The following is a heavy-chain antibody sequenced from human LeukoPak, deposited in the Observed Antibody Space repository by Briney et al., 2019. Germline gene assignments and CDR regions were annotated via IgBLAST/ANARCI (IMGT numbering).Heavy chain of an antibody. V-gene: IGHV5-51*01. D-gene: IGHD6-13*01. CDR3: ARTPSNSRGFDY. Sequence: GESLKISCKGSGYSFTSYWIAWVRQMPGKGLECMGIIYPSDSDTGYSPSFQGQVTISADKSISTAYLQWSSLKASDTAMYYCARTPSNSRGFDYWGQGTLVTVSS. J-gene: IGHJ4*02. CDR2: IYPSDSDT. CDR1: GYSFTSYW.